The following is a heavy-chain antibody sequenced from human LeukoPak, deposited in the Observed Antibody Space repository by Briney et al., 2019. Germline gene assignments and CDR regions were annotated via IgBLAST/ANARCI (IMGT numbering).Heavy chain of an antibody. CDR2: VSGSAGSNT. V-gene: IGHV3-23*01. D-gene: IGHD6-13*01. CDR3: AKGVWAAAGSSFDY. Sequence: GGSLRLSCVAFGLTFNSYVVSWVRQAPGKGRKWVPGVSGSAGSNTYYAVSVKGLFTISRDNCKNTLYLQMNRLRAEDTAVYYCAKGVWAAAGSSFDYWGQGTLVTVAS. CDR1: GLTFNSYV. J-gene: IGHJ4*02.